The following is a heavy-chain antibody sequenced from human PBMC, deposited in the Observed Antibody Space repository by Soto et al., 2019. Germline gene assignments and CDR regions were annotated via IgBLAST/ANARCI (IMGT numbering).Heavy chain of an antibody. CDR1: GFTFSSYA. J-gene: IGHJ6*02. D-gene: IGHD3-16*01. CDR2: ISGSGGST. V-gene: IGHV3-23*01. Sequence: LRLSCAASGFTFSSYAMSWVRQAPGKGLEWVSAISGSGGSTYYADSVKGRFTISRDNSKSTLYLQMNSLRAEDTAVYYCAKDSRGGYDYVWGSCMDVWGQGTTVTVSS. CDR3: AKDSRGGYDYVWGSCMDV.